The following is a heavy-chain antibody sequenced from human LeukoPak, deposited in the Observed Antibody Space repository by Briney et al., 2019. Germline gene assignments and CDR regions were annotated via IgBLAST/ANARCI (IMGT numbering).Heavy chain of an antibody. J-gene: IGHJ5*02. CDR2: INSDGSST. CDR1: GFTFSSYW. D-gene: IGHD6-19*01. CDR3: ARDHEQWLVPMNWFDP. Sequence: GGSLRLSCAASGFTFSSYWMHWVRQAPGKGLVWVSRINSDGSSTSYADSVKGRFTISRGNAKNTLYLQMNSLRAEDTAVYYCARDHEQWLVPMNWFDPWGQGTLVTVSS. V-gene: IGHV3-74*01.